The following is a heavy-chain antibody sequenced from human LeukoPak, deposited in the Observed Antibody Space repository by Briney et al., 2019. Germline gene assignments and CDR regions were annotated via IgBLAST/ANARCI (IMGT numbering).Heavy chain of an antibody. CDR2: ISYDGSNK. CDR1: GFTFSSYA. J-gene: IGHJ4*02. D-gene: IGHD6-19*01. Sequence: GRSLRLSCAASGFTFSSYAMHWVRQAPGKGLEWVAVISYDGSNKYYADSVKGRFTISRDNSKNTLYLQMNSLRAKDTAVYYCAKDSGESSGWSYWGQGTLVTVSS. V-gene: IGHV3-30-3*01. CDR3: AKDSGESSGWSY.